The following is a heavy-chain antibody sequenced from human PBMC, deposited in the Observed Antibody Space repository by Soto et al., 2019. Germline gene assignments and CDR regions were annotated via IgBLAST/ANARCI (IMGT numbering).Heavy chain of an antibody. CDR3: ARGSHYRSTGYYFDN. J-gene: IGHJ5*02. V-gene: IGHV1-69*19. D-gene: IGHD3-22*01. Sequence: QVQLVQSGAEVKEPGSSVKVSCKASGGVFSNYALTWVRQAPGLGLEWVGGIVPVFGTSNYAPKFQGRVTVTADESTRTGYMELSSLTSEDTAIYYCARGSHYRSTGYYFDNWGQGTLVTVSS. CDR1: GGVFSNYA. CDR2: IVPVFGTS.